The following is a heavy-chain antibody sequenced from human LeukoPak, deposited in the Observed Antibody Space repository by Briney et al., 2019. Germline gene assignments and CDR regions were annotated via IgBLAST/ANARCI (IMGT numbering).Heavy chain of an antibody. Sequence: ASVKVSCKASGYTFTSYAMNWVRQAPGQGLEWMGWINTNTGNPTYAQGFTGRFVFSLDTSVSTSYLQISSLKAEDTAIYYCAGWGERALDYWGQGTLVTVSS. V-gene: IGHV7-4-1*02. CDR2: INTNTGNP. D-gene: IGHD7-27*01. CDR3: AGWGERALDY. J-gene: IGHJ4*02. CDR1: GYTFTSYA.